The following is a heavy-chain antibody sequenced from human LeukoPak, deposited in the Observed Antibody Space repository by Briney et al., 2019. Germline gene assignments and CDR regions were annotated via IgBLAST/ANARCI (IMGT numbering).Heavy chain of an antibody. V-gene: IGHV4-59*12. J-gene: IGHJ5*02. CDR3: ARDRGVRGVIISWFDP. CDR2: IYYSGST. CDR1: GGSMSSYY. Sequence: SETLSLTCTVSGGSMSSYYWSWIRQSPGKGLEWIGYIYYSGSTNYNPSLKSRVTISVDTSKNQFSLKLSSVTAADTAVYYCARDRGVRGVIISWFDPWGQGTLVTVSS. D-gene: IGHD3-10*01.